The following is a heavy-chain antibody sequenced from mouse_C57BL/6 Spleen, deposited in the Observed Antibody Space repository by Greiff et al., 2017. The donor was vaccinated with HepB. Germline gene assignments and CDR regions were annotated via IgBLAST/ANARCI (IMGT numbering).Heavy chain of an antibody. J-gene: IGHJ2*01. CDR3: ATNWGEGY. V-gene: IGHV1-26*01. CDR2: INPNNGGT. Sequence: VQLQQSGPELVKPGASVKISCKASGYTFTDYYMNWVKQSHGKSLEWNGDINPNNGGTSYNQKFKCKATLTVDKSSSTAYMELRSLTSEDSAVYYCATNWGEGYWGQGTTLTVSS. D-gene: IGHD4-1*01. CDR1: GYTFTDYY.